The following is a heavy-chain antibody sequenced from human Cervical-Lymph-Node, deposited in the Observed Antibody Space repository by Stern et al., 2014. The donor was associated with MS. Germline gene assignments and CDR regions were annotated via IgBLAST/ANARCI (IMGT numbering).Heavy chain of an antibody. Sequence: QVQLVQSGGGVVQPGRSLRLSCIASGFTFSNYGMHWVRQAPGKRLGWGATIWHDGSKTYYSDFVRGRFIISRDNSKNTLSLQMNSLRVDDTAVYYCVRDWSSNAYKSEDYWGQGTLVTVSS. D-gene: IGHD4-11*01. J-gene: IGHJ4*02. V-gene: IGHV3-33*01. CDR3: VRDWSSNAYKSEDY. CDR1: GFTFSNYG. CDR2: IWHDGSKT.